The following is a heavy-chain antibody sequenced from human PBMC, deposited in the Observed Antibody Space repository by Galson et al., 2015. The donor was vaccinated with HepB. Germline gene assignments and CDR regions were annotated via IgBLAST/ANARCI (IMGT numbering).Heavy chain of an antibody. D-gene: IGHD5-12*01. V-gene: IGHV3-9*01. CDR1: GFTFDDYA. CDR2: ISWKSGSI. J-gene: IGHJ3*02. Sequence: SLRLSCAASGFTFDDYAMHWVRQAPGKGLEWVSGISWKSGSIGYADSVKGRFTIPRDNAKNSLYLQMNSLRAEDTALYYCAKDLTWDSGYDLWGWSSAFDIWGQGTMVTVSS. CDR3: AKDLTWDSGYDLWGWSSAFDI.